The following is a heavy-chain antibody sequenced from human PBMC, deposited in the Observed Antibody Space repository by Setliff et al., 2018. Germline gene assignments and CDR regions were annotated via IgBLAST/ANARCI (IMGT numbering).Heavy chain of an antibody. J-gene: IGHJ6*03. CDR2: IKQDGSEI. CDR3: ARDKGYDSSGYYFYYYYYMDV. D-gene: IGHD3-22*01. CDR1: GLTFSSYW. V-gene: IGHV3-7*01. Sequence: GGSLRLSCAASGLTFSSYWMTWVRQAPGKGLEWLANIKQDGSEIYSVDSVKGRFTISRDNSKNTLYLQMNSLRSEDTAVYYCARDKGYDSSGYYFYYYYYMDVWGKGTTVTVSS.